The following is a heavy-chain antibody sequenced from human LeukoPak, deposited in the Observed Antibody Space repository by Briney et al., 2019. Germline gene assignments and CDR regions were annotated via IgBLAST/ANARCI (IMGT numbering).Heavy chain of an antibody. CDR3: ARDTAMVLYYFDY. V-gene: IGHV3-48*04. J-gene: IGHJ4*02. D-gene: IGHD5-18*01. CDR1: GFTFSSYS. CDR2: ISSSSSTI. Sequence: GGSLRLSCAASGFTFSSYSMNWVRQAPGKGLEWVSYISSSSSTIYYADSVKGRFTISRDNAKNSLYLQMNSLRAEDTAVYYCARDTAMVLYYFDYWGQGTLVTVSS.